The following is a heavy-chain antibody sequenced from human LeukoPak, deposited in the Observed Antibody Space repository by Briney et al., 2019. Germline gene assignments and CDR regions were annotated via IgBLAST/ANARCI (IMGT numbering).Heavy chain of an antibody. CDR3: ARGGGSARYGFDI. CDR1: GASISSYY. CDR2: IYYSGST. D-gene: IGHD2-15*01. J-gene: IGHJ3*02. Sequence: SETLSLTCTVSGASISSYYWSWIRQPPGKGLEWIGYIYYSGSTNYNPSIKSRVTISVDTSKNQFSLKLSYVPAADTAVYYCARGGGSARYGFDIWGQGTMVTVSS. V-gene: IGHV4-59*01.